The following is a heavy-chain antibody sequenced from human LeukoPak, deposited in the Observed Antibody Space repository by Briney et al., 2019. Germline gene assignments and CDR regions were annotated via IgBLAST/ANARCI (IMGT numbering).Heavy chain of an antibody. Sequence: GGSLRLSCAASGFTFSSYWMSWVRQAPGKGLEWVSYISSSSSTIYYADSVKGRFTISRDNAKNSLYLQMNSLRAEDTAVYYCARFIDYWGQGTLVTVSS. CDR2: ISSSSSTI. CDR1: GFTFSSYW. CDR3: ARFIDY. J-gene: IGHJ4*02. V-gene: IGHV3-48*04.